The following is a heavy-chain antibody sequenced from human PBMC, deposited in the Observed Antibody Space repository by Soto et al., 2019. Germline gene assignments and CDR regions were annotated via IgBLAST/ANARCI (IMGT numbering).Heavy chain of an antibody. CDR2: MNPNSGNT. Sequence: ASVKVSCKASGYTFTSYDINWVRQATGQGLEWMGWMNPNSGNTGYAQKFQGRVTMTRNTSISTAYMELSSLRSEDTAVYYCARYYDFWTGYTPLGYYYYGMDVWGQGTTVTVYS. J-gene: IGHJ6*02. CDR1: GYTFTSYD. D-gene: IGHD3-3*01. V-gene: IGHV1-8*01. CDR3: ARYYDFWTGYTPLGYYYYGMDV.